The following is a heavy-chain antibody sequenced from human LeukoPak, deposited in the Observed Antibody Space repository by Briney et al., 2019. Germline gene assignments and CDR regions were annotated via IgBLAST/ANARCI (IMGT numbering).Heavy chain of an antibody. D-gene: IGHD4-17*01. CDR2: INDDGSST. CDR1: GFTFSTSW. V-gene: IGHV3-74*01. CDR3: ARTTVTIWFDP. J-gene: IGHJ5*02. Sequence: GGSLRLPCAASGFTFSTSWMHWVRQAPGKGREWVSVINDDGSSTAYADPVKGRFTISRDNAKTTLYLQMNSLRAEDTALYYCARTTVTIWFDPWGQGTLVTVSS.